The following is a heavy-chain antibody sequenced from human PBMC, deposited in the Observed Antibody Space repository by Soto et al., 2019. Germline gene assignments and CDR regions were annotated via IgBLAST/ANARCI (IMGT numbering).Heavy chain of an antibody. CDR1: GFTVSSNY. CDR2: IYSGGST. J-gene: IGHJ6*02. CDR3: ARAIGTVLRFLEWFPYGMDV. Sequence: PGGSLRLSCAASGFTVSSNYMSWVRQAPGKGLEWVSVIYSGGSTYYAGSVKGRFTISRDNSKNTLYLQMNSLRAEDTAVYYCARAIGTVLRFLEWFPYGMDVWGQGTTVTVSS. V-gene: IGHV3-53*01. D-gene: IGHD3-3*01.